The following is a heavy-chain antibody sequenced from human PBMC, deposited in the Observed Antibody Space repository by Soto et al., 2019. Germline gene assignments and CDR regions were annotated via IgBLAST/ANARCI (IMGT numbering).Heavy chain of an antibody. J-gene: IGHJ1*01. CDR2: ISAYNGNT. CDR1: GYTFTSYG. V-gene: IGHV1-18*01. Sequence: ASVKVSCKASGYTFTSYGISWVRQAPGQGLEWMGWISAYNGNTNYAQKLQGRVTMTTDTSTSTAYMELRSLRSDDTAVYYCARVYCIGGSCDPTAEYFQHWGQGNLVTVSS. CDR3: ARVYCIGGSCDPTAEYFQH. D-gene: IGHD2-15*01.